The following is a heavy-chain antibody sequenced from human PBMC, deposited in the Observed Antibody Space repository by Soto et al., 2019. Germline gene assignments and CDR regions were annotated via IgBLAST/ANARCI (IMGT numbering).Heavy chain of an antibody. CDR2: VYYTGST. D-gene: IGHD4-17*01. CDR1: GGSIGNFY. V-gene: IGHV4-59*08. Sequence: ETLSLTCTVSGGSIGNFYWSWIRQPPGKGLEWIGYVYYTGSTSYNPFLKRRVTFSADSSRGQFSLRLNSVTAADTVVYYCARVPLRQTGNWFDPWGQGTLVTVSS. CDR3: ARVPLRQTGNWFDP. J-gene: IGHJ5*02.